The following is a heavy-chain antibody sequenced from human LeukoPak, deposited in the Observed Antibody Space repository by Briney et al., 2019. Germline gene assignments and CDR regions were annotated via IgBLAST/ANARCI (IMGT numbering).Heavy chain of an antibody. CDR2: ISYDGSNN. Sequence: GGSLRLSCAASGFTFSTYGMHWVRQAPGKGLEWVALISYDGSNNYYADSVRGRFSISRDNSKNTLYLQMNSLRAEDTAVYYCAKGPLEWLLGVFDYWGQGTLVTVSS. J-gene: IGHJ4*02. CDR3: AKGPLEWLLGVFDY. CDR1: GFTFSTYG. V-gene: IGHV3-30*18. D-gene: IGHD3-3*01.